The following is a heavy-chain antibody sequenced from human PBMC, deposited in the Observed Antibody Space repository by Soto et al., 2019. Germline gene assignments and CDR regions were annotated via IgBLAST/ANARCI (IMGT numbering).Heavy chain of an antibody. D-gene: IGHD3-16*02. V-gene: IGHV3-23*01. CDR3: ANIEARSAYYSGMDV. Sequence: GGSLRLSCAASGFTFSSYAMSWVRQAPGKGLEWVSAISGSGGSTYYADSVKGRFTISRDNSKNTLYLQMNSLRAEDTAVYYCANIEARSAYYSGMDVWGQGTTVTVSS. CDR2: ISGSGGST. CDR1: GFTFSSYA. J-gene: IGHJ6*02.